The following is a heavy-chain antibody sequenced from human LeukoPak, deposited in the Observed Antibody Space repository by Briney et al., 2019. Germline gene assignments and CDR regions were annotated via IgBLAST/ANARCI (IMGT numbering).Heavy chain of an antibody. V-gene: IGHV1-69*04. CDR1: GGTFSSYA. J-gene: IGHJ6*02. CDR2: IIPILGIA. D-gene: IGHD3-16*02. CDR3: AKSIEPYYYYYGMDV. Sequence: ASVKVSCKASGGTFSSYAISWVRQAPGQGLEWMGRIIPILGIANYAQKFQGRVTITADKSTSTAYMELSSLRSEDTAVYYCAKSIEPYYYYYGMDVWGQGTTVTVSS.